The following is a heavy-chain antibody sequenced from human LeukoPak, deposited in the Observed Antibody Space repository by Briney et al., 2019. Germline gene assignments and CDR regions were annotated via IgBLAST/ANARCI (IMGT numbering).Heavy chain of an antibody. CDR1: GGTFSSYA. J-gene: IGHJ6*03. CDR2: IILIFGTA. D-gene: IGHD3-16*02. CDR3: ARVSDYYYYYMDV. Sequence: SVKVSCKASGGTFSSYAISWVRQAPGQGPEWMGGIILIFGTANYAQKFQGRVTITADESTSTAYMELSSLRSEDTAVYYCARVSDYYYYYMDVWGKGTTVTISS. V-gene: IGHV1-69*13.